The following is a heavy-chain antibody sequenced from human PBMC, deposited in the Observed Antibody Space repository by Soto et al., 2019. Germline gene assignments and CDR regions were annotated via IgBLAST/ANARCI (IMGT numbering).Heavy chain of an antibody. D-gene: IGHD3-10*01. J-gene: IGHJ4*02. V-gene: IGHV3-23*01. CDR3: VPMVRGVIGPFDY. CDR1: GFTFSSYA. CDR2: ISGSGGST. Sequence: EVQLLESGGGLVQPGGSLRLSCAASGFTFSSYAMSWVRQAPGKGLEWVSAISGSGGSTYYADSVKGRFTISRDNSKNTLYLQINSLRAEDTAVYYFVPMVRGVIGPFDYWGQGTLITVSS.